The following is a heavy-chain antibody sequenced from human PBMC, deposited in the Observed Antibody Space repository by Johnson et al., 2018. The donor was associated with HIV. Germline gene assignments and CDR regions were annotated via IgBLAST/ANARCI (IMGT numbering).Heavy chain of an antibody. Sequence: VQLVEFGGGVVQPGRSLRLSCVAAGFTFDDHDMNWVRQTPGKGLEWVSGITLNGGSTGYGESVKGRFTISRDNAKKSLYLQMKSLRGEDTALYYFARGSNYYASSNNQGGNAFDIWGQGTMVTVSS. J-gene: IGHJ3*02. CDR1: GFTFDDHD. D-gene: IGHD3-22*01. CDR3: ARGSNYYASSNNQGGNAFDI. CDR2: ITLNGGST. V-gene: IGHV3-20*04.